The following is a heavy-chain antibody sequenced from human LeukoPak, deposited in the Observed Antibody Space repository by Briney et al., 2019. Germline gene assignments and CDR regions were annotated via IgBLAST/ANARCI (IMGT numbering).Heavy chain of an antibody. CDR2: IYYSGST. V-gene: IGHV4-59*08. J-gene: IGHJ5*02. D-gene: IGHD1-20*01. Sequence: SETLSLTCTVSGGSIRGYYWSWIRQPPGKGLEWIGYIYYSGSTNYNPSLKSRVTISVDTSKNQFSLKLSSVTAADTAVYYCARRFLTGTTNSPWFDPWGQGALVTVSS. CDR3: ARRFLTGTTNSPWFDP. CDR1: GGSIRGYY.